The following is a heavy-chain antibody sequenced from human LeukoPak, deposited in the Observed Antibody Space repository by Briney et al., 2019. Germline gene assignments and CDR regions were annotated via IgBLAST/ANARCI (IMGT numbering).Heavy chain of an antibody. CDR3: AKDLVPYCSSTSCPSTGY. V-gene: IGHV3-30*02. Sequence: GGSLRLSCAASGFTFSSYGMHWVRQAPGKGLEWVAFIRYDGSNKYYADSVKGRFTISRDNSKNTLYLQMNSLRAEDTAVYYCAKDLVPYCSSTSCPSTGYWGQGTLVTVSS. CDR2: IRYDGSNK. CDR1: GFTFSSYG. D-gene: IGHD2-2*01. J-gene: IGHJ4*02.